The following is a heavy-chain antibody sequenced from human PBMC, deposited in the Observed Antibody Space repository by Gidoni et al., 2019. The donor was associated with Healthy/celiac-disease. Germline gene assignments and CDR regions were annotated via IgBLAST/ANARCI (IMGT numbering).Heavy chain of an antibody. J-gene: IGHJ4*02. CDR2: IGTAGET. D-gene: IGHD3-3*01. CDR1: GFTFSSYD. V-gene: IGHV3-13*01. Sequence: VPLLESGVGLVQPGGSLRLSCDASGFTFSSYDRHWVRQATGKGLEWVSAIGTAGETYYPGSVKGRFTIARENAKNSLYLQMNSLRAGDTAVYYCARSSPQQGYDFWGQGTLVTVSS. CDR3: ARSSPQQGYDF.